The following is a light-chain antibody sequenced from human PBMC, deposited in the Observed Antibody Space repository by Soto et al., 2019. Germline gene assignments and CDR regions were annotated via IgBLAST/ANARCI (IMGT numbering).Light chain of an antibody. CDR3: QQYDNLPFS. Sequence: DIQMSQSPSSLSASVGDRVTITCQASQDISNYLNWYQHKPGKPPKLLIYDASNLETWVPSRFSGSKSGTAFTFTITSLQPEDSATYYCQQYDNLPFSFGGGTKVEIK. CDR2: DAS. CDR1: QDISNY. J-gene: IGKJ4*01. V-gene: IGKV1-33*01.